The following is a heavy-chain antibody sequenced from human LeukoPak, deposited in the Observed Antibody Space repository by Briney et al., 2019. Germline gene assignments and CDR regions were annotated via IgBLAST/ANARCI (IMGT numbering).Heavy chain of an antibody. CDR2: ISAYNGNT. CDR1: GYTFTSYG. Sequence: ASVKVSCKASGYTFTSYGISWVRQAPGQGLEWMGWISAYNGNTNYAQKLQGRVNMTTDTSTSTAYMELRSLRSDDTAVYYCAREGNTAIDTNWFDPWGQGTLVTVSS. CDR3: AREGNTAIDTNWFDP. J-gene: IGHJ5*02. D-gene: IGHD5-18*01. V-gene: IGHV1-18*01.